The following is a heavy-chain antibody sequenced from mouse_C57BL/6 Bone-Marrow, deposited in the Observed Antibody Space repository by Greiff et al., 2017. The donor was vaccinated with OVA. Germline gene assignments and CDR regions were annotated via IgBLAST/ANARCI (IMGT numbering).Heavy chain of an antibody. Sequence: EVKLVESGGGLVQPGASLSLSCAASGFTFTNYYMRWVRQPPGKALEWLAFIRNKPNGSTTEYSAAVKGRFTISRDNSQSILYLQMNALRAEDSATYYCARYKGRVAVDYFDYWGQGTALTVSS. J-gene: IGHJ2*01. CDR2: IRNKPNGSTT. D-gene: IGHD1-1*01. CDR1: GFTFTNYY. V-gene: IGHV7-3*01. CDR3: ARYKGRVAVDYFDY.